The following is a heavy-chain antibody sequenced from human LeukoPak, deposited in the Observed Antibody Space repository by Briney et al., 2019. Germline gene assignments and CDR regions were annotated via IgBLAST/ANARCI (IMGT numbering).Heavy chain of an antibody. V-gene: IGHV1-69*13. D-gene: IGHD4-17*01. CDR2: IIPIFGTA. CDR1: GGTFSSYA. Sequence: SVKVSCKASGGTFSSYAISWVRQAPGQGLEWMGGIIPIFGTANYAQKFQGRVTITADESTSTAYMELSSLRSEDTAVYYCARKDPPHDYGDWGLFDYWGQGTLVTVSS. J-gene: IGHJ4*02. CDR3: ARKDPPHDYGDWGLFDY.